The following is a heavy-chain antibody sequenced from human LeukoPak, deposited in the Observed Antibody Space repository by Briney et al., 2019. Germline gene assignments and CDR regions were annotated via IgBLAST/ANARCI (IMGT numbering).Heavy chain of an antibody. CDR2: IYSSGNS. J-gene: IGHJ6*03. CDR1: GGSINSHYY. Sequence: SETLSLTCTVSGGSINSHYYWNWFRQPAGKGLEWIGRIYSSGNSYYNASLQSRVTMSVDTSKNQFSLRLSSVTAADTAVYFCARGRVSSSTWYSTYYYYFYMDVWGKGTTVTVSS. V-gene: IGHV4-4*07. D-gene: IGHD1-1*01. CDR3: ARGRVSSSTWYSTYYYYFYMDV.